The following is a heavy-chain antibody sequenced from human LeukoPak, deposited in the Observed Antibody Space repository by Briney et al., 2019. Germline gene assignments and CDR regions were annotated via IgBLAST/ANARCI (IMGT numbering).Heavy chain of an antibody. Sequence: GGSLRLSCAASGFTFSSYAMSWVRQAPGKGLEWVSAISGSGGSTYYADSVKGRFTISRDNAKNSLYLQMNSLRAEDTALYHCARVSGGWYDHKTYYFDYWGQGTLVTVSS. J-gene: IGHJ4*02. CDR1: GFTFSSYA. V-gene: IGHV3-23*01. CDR2: ISGSGGST. D-gene: IGHD6-19*01. CDR3: ARVSGGWYDHKTYYFDY.